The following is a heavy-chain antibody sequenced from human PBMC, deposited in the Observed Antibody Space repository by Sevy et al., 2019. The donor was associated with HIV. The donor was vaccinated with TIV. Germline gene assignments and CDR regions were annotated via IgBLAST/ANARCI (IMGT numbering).Heavy chain of an antibody. V-gene: IGHV4-39*01. Sequence: SETLSLTCTVSVGSISAKNYFWGWIRQPPGKGLEWIGSIYHTGSTYHSPSLQSRVGISVDTSKKLFSVKLSSVTAADTAVYFCARHAFKHGYRPSYFDSWGHGTLVTVSS. CDR1: VGSISAKNYF. D-gene: IGHD5-18*01. J-gene: IGHJ4*01. CDR2: IYHTGST. CDR3: ARHAFKHGYRPSYFDS.